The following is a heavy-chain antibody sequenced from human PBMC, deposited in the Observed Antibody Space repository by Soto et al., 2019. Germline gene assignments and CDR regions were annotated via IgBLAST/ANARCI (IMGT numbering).Heavy chain of an antibody. J-gene: IGHJ3*02. CDR3: ARDSYYDILTGYSRNAFDI. CDR1: GYPFIGYY. V-gene: IGHV1-2*02. D-gene: IGHD3-9*01. CDR2: INPNSGAT. Sequence: XSVKVSCKTSGYPFIGYYMHWVRQAPGQGLEWLGWINPNSGATIYAQKFQARVTMTRDTSINTAYMELSRLRSDDTAVYYCARDSYYDILTGYSRNAFDICGQGTMVTVSS.